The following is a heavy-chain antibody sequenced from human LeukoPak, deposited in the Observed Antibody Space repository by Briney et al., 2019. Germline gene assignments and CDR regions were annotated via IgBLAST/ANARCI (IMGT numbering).Heavy chain of an antibody. CDR2: ISYAVSNK. J-gene: IGHJ4*02. CDR3: ARVAVAGHFDY. D-gene: IGHD6-19*01. Sequence: GGSLRLSCAASGFTFSSYAMHWVRKAPGKGLEWVAVISYAVSNKYYADSVKGRFTISRDNSKNTLYLQMNSRRAEDTAVYYCARVAVAGHFDYWGQGTLVTVSS. V-gene: IGHV3-30*04. CDR1: GFTFSSYA.